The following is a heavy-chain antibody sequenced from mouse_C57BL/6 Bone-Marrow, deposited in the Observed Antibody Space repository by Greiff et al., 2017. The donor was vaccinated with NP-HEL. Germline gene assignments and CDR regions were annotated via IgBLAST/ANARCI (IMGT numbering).Heavy chain of an antibody. V-gene: IGHV1-55*01. CDR2: IYPGSGST. J-gene: IGHJ1*03. Sequence: QVQLQQPGAELVKPGASVKMSCKASGYTFTSYWITWVKQRPGQGLEWIGDIYPGSGSTNYNEKFKSKATLTVDTSSSTASMQLSSLTSEDSAVYYCARGGVGYCYFDVWGTGTTVTVSS. D-gene: IGHD1-1*01. CDR3: ARGGVGYCYFDV. CDR1: GYTFTSYW.